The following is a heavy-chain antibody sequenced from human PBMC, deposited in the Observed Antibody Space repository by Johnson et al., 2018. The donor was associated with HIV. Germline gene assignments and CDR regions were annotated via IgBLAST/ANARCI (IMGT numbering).Heavy chain of an antibody. Sequence: EVQLVESGGALVQPGRSLRLSCAASGFTFDDYAMHWVRQAPGKGLEWVSGISWNSGNKGYVDSVKGRFTISRDNAKNTLYLQMNSLRAGDTAVYFCSKEVIWGQGTMVTVSS. CDR3: SKEVI. CDR1: GFTFDDYA. J-gene: IGHJ3*02. CDR2: ISWNSGNK. V-gene: IGHV3-9*01.